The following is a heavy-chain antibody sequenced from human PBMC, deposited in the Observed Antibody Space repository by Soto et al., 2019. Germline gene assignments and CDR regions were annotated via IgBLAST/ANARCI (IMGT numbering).Heavy chain of an antibody. CDR3: ARGFSGYCSGGSCSSFDY. CDR2: IFHSGIT. D-gene: IGHD2-15*01. J-gene: IGHJ4*02. CDR1: GDSISSTHW. V-gene: IGHV4-4*02. Sequence: SETLSLTCAVSGDSISSTHWWTWVRQPPGKGLEYIGQIFHSGITNYNPSLESRVTISLDKSKSQFSLELNSVTGADTSIYYCARGFSGYCSGGSCSSFDYWGQGTLVTVS.